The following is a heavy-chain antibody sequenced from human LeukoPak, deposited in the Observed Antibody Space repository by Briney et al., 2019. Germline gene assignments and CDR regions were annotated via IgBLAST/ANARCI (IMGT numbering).Heavy chain of an antibody. V-gene: IGHV3-15*01. Sequence: KSGGSLRLSCAASGFTVNNNYMTWVRQAPGKGLEWVGRIKSKTDGGTTDYAAPVKGRFTISRDDSKNTLYLQMNSLKTEDTAVYYCTTDYYDGDGMDVWGQGTTVTVSS. J-gene: IGHJ6*02. CDR2: IKSKTDGGTT. CDR1: GFTVNNNY. CDR3: TTDYYDGDGMDV. D-gene: IGHD3-22*01.